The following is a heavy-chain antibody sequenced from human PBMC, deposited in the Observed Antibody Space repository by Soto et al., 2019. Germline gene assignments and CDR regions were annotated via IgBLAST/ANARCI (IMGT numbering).Heavy chain of an antibody. Sequence: VGSLRLSCAASGFTFSSYSMNWVRQAPGKGLEWVSSISSSSSYIYYADSVKGRFTISRDNAKNSLYLQMNSLRAEDTAVYYCARVYSSSWYYYYYGMDVWGQGTTGTVS. CDR1: GFTFSSYS. D-gene: IGHD6-13*01. CDR3: ARVYSSSWYYYYYGMDV. J-gene: IGHJ6*02. CDR2: ISSSSSYI. V-gene: IGHV3-21*01.